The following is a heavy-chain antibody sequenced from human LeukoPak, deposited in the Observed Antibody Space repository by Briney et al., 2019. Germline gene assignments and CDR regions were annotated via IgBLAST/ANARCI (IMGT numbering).Heavy chain of an antibody. J-gene: IGHJ6*04. D-gene: IGHD3-10*02. Sequence: GGSLRLSCAASGFTFGNYWMSWVRQAPGKGLEWVANIKDDGSGKYYVDSLKGRFTISRDNAKNSLYLQMNSLRAEDTAVYYCAELGITMIGGVWGKGTTVTISS. V-gene: IGHV3-7*01. CDR1: GFTFGNYW. CDR3: AELGITMIGGV. CDR2: IKDDGSGK.